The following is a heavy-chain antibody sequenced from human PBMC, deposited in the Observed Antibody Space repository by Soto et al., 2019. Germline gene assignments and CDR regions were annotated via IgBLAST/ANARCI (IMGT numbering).Heavy chain of an antibody. CDR3: AREREGGNYDHVWGSYRSNAMDV. CDR1: GYTFTSYS. Sequence: QVQLVQSGAEVKKPGASVKVSCKASGYTFTSYSMHWVRQAPGQRLEWMGWINAGNGNTKYSQKFQGRVTITRDTSASTAYMELSSLRSEDTAVYYCAREREGGNYDHVWGSYRSNAMDVWGQGTTVTVSS. J-gene: IGHJ6*02. CDR2: INAGNGNT. V-gene: IGHV1-3*01. D-gene: IGHD3-16*02.